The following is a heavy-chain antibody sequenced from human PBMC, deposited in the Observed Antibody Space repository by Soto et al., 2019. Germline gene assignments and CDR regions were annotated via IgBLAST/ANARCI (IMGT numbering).Heavy chain of an antibody. CDR3: ARGGVGTYSATGDYGMDV. CDR2: IIPIFGTA. J-gene: IGHJ6*02. V-gene: IGHV1-69*13. CDR1: GGPFSSYA. D-gene: IGHD7-27*01. Sequence: SVKVSCKASGGPFSSYAISWVRQAPGQGLEWIGGIIPIFGTANYAQKFQGRVTITADESTSTAYMELRSLRSEDTAVYYCARGGVGTYSATGDYGMDVWGQGTTVSVSS.